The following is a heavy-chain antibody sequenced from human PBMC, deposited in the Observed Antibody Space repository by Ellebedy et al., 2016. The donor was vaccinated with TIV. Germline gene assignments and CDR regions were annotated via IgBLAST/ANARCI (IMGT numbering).Heavy chain of an antibody. CDR2: ISPDGLTT. J-gene: IGHJ4*02. Sequence: GESLKISXGASGFTFSGYWMHWVRQAPGKGLVWVSRISPDGLTTNYADFVKGRFTSSRDNAKNTLYLQMNSLRVEDAAVYYCVRDLGTSMAREPGYWGQGTLVTVSS. V-gene: IGHV3-74*01. CDR1: GFTFSGYW. CDR3: VRDLGTSMAREPGY. D-gene: IGHD1/OR15-1a*01.